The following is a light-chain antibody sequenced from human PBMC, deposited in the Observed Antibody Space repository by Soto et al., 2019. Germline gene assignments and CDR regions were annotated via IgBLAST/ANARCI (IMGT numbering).Light chain of an antibody. J-gene: IGLJ2*01. Sequence: QSVLTQPASVSGSPGQSIHISCTGTSSDIGAYNFVSWYQQHPGKAPKLMLYDVNIRPSGVSNRCSGSKSGNTASQTISWLHAEDEADYYCTSWTTSTTMIFGGGTQLTVL. CDR2: DVN. V-gene: IGLV2-14*03. CDR3: TSWTTSTTMI. CDR1: SSDIGAYNF.